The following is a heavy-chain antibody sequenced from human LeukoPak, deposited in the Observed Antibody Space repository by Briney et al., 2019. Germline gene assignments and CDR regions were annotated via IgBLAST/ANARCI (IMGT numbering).Heavy chain of an antibody. D-gene: IGHD3-10*01. CDR2: ISSGGGST. J-gene: IGHJ4*02. CDR1: GFIFSNYD. Sequence: GGSLRLSCAASGFIFSNYDMTWVRQAPGKGLEWVSSISSGGGSTYHADSVKGRFAISRDSSKNTVYLQMSSLRAEDTAIYYCAKRAQGLGSPFDYWGPGTLVTVSS. CDR3: AKRAQGLGSPFDY. V-gene: IGHV3-23*01.